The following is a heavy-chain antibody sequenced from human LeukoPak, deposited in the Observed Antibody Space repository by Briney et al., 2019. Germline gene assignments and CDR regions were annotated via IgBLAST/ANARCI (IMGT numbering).Heavy chain of an antibody. J-gene: IGHJ4*02. D-gene: IGHD3-22*01. CDR3: ARDLTYDSSGYYSLAYFDY. Sequence: ASVKVSCKASGGTFSNYAISWVRQAPGQGLEWMGGIIPIFGTANYAQKFQGRVTITADESTSTAYMELSSLRSEDTAVYYCARDLTYDSSGYYSLAYFDYWGQGTLVTVSS. CDR2: IIPIFGTA. V-gene: IGHV1-69*13. CDR1: GGTFSNYA.